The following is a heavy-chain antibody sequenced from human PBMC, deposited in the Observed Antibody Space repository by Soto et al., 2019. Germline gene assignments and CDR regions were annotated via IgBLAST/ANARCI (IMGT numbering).Heavy chain of an antibody. V-gene: IGHV1-2*04. J-gene: IGHJ5*02. CDR1: GYTFTGYY. Sequence: GASVKVSCKASGYTFTGYYMHWVRQAPGQGLEWMGWINPNSGGTNYAQKFQGWVTMTRDTSISTAYMELSRLRSDDTAVYYCAREPTLPNYYDSSGYYGPHWFDPWGQGTLVTVSS. CDR3: AREPTLPNYYDSSGYYGPHWFDP. D-gene: IGHD3-22*01. CDR2: INPNSGGT.